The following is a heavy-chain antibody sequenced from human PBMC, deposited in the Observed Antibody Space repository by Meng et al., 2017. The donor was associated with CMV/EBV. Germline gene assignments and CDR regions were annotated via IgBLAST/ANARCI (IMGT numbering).Heavy chain of an antibody. Sequence: SLKISCAASGFTFDDYAMHWVRQAPGKGLEWVSGISWNSGSIGYADSVKGRFTISRDNAKNSLYLQMNSLRAGDTALYYCAKDRGSWYGGLDYWGQGTLVTVSS. CDR3: AKDRGSWYGGLDY. D-gene: IGHD6-13*01. CDR2: ISWNSGSI. J-gene: IGHJ4*02. V-gene: IGHV3-9*01. CDR1: GFTFDDYA.